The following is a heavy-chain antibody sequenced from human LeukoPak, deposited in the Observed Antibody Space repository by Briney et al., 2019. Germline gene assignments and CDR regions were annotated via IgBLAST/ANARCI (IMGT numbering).Heavy chain of an antibody. CDR2: IYYSGSY. V-gene: IGHV4-59*01. CDR3: ARADYDILTGYYLFDY. D-gene: IGHD3-9*01. CDR1: GCSISSYY. Sequence: SETLSLTCTVSGCSISSYYWSWIRQPPGKGLEWIGYIYYSGSYNYNPSLKSRVTISVDTSKNQFSLKLSSVTAADTAVYYCARADYDILTGYYLFDYWGRGTLVTVS. J-gene: IGHJ4*02.